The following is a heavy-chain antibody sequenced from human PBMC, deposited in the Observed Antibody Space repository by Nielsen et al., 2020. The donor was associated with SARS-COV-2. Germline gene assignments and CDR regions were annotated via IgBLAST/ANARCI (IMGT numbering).Heavy chain of an antibody. D-gene: IGHD3-22*01. CDR1: GFTFSNAW. CDR3: TTGGRRAEIDYYDSSGYYLTHDAFDI. V-gene: IGHV3-15*01. Sequence: GESLKISCAASGFTFSNAWMSWVRQAPGKGLEWVGRIKSKTDGGTTDYAAPVKGRFTISRDDSKNTLYLQMNSLKTEDTAVYYCTTGGRRAEIDYYDSSGYYLTHDAFDIWGQGTMVTVSS. J-gene: IGHJ3*02. CDR2: IKSKTDGGTT.